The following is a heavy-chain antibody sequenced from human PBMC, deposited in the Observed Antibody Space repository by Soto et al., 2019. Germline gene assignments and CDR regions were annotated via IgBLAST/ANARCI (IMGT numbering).Heavy chain of an antibody. CDR1: GFTFSSHA. V-gene: IGHV3-48*02. D-gene: IGHD3-10*01. J-gene: IGHJ6*02. CDR2: ITSTSSTK. CDR3: SRRITMVRDPYYYYASDV. Sequence: GDSLRLSCAASGFTFSSHAMNWVSQAPGKGLEWLSYITSTSSTKSYADSVKGRFTISRDNAKNSLYLQMNSLRDEDTAVYYYSRRITMVRDPYYYYASDVWGQGTTVTVSS.